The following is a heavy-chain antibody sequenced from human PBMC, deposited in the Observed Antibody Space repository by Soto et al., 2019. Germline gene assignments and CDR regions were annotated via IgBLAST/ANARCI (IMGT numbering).Heavy chain of an antibody. CDR2: ISYDGSNK. J-gene: IGHJ6*02. CDR3: AKAIFPGANYYYGMDV. V-gene: IGHV3-30*18. Sequence: GGSLRLSCAASGFTFSSYGMHWVRQAPGKGLEWVAVISYDGSNKYYADSVKGRFTISRDNSKNTLYLQMNSLRAEDTAVYYCAKAIFPGANYYYGMDVWGQGTTVTVSS. CDR1: GFTFSSYG. D-gene: IGHD3-9*01.